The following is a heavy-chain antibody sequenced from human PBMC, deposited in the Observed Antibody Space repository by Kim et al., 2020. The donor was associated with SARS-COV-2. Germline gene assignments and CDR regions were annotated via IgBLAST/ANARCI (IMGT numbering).Heavy chain of an antibody. J-gene: IGHJ6*02. D-gene: IGHD1-26*01. Sequence: EYAASVEGRFTISRDNSKNLVYLQMNSLKTEDTAVYYCTRYIGGSTPGLDVWGQETTVTVSS. CDR3: TRYIGGSTPGLDV. V-gene: IGHV3-72*01.